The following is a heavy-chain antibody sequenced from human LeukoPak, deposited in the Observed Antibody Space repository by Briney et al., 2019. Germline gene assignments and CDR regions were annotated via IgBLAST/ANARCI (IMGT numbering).Heavy chain of an antibody. V-gene: IGHV3-30*18. D-gene: IGHD5-12*01. Sequence: GGSLRLSCAASGFTFSSYGMHWVRQAPGKGLEWVAVISYDGSNKCYADSVKGRFTISRDNSKNTLYLQMNSLRAEDTAVYYCAKSTYSGYNIYYFDYWGQGTLVTVSS. J-gene: IGHJ4*02. CDR2: ISYDGSNK. CDR3: AKSTYSGYNIYYFDY. CDR1: GFTFSSYG.